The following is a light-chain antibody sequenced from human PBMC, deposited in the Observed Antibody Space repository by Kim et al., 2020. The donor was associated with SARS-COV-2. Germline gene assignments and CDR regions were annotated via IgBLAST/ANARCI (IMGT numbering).Light chain of an antibody. CDR2: GAS. CDR3: QQYGSSPLT. Sequence: EIVLTQSPGTLSLSPGERATLSCRASQSVSSSYLAWYQQKPGNAPRLLIYGASSRATGIPDRFSGSGSGTDFTLTISRLEPEDFAVYYCQQYGSSPLTFGGGTKLEI. CDR1: QSVSSSY. V-gene: IGKV3-20*01. J-gene: IGKJ4*01.